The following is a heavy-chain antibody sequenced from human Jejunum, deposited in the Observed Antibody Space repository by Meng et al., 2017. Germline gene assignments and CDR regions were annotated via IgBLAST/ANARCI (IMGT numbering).Heavy chain of an antibody. V-gene: IGHV3-30*01. CDR3: AKDGGIGFTDFDD. D-gene: IGHD3-3*01. Sequence: GESLKISCAASGFTFSSYSMHWVRQAPGKGLEWLAVISDDGNRQYYPDSVKGRLTISRDNSRNTLFVQMNSLSAEDTAVYYCAKDGGIGFTDFDDWGQGTLVTVSS. CDR1: GFTFSSYS. J-gene: IGHJ4*02. CDR2: ISDDGNRQ.